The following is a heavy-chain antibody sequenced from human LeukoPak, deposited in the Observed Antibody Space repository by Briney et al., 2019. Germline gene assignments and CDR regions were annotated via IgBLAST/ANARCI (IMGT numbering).Heavy chain of an antibody. Sequence: ASVKVSCKVSGYSLTKLCMHWVRQAPGKGLEWMGNFDPEDGETIYAQKFQGRVTMTRNTSISTAYMELSSLRSEDTAVYYCAREVDILTVTYAFDIWGQGTMVTVSS. CDR3: AREVDILTVTYAFDI. J-gene: IGHJ3*02. CDR1: GYSLTKLC. CDR2: FDPEDGET. D-gene: IGHD3-9*01. V-gene: IGHV1-24*01.